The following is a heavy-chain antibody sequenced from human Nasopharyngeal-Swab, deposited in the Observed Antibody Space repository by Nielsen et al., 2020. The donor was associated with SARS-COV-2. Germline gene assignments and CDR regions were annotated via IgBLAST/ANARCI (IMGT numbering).Heavy chain of an antibody. J-gene: IGHJ6*02. CDR2: ISSSSSYI. V-gene: IGHV3-21*01. D-gene: IGHD3-3*01. CDR3: ARDGLDYDFWSAYFVDV. CDR1: GFTFNNYN. Sequence: GGSLRLSCAASGFTFNNYNFNWVRQAPGKGLGWVSSISSSSSYIYYADSVKGRFTISRDNAKNSLYLQMNSLRAEDTAVYYCARDGLDYDFWSAYFVDVWGQGTTVTVSS.